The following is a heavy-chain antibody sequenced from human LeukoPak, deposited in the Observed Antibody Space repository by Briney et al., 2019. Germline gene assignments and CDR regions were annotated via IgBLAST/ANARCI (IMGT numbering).Heavy chain of an antibody. CDR1: GGSISSSSYY. CDR2: IYYSGST. CDR3: ARRRYCSGGSCHAIDY. J-gene: IGHJ4*02. D-gene: IGHD2-15*01. V-gene: IGHV4-39*01. Sequence: SETLSLTCTASGGSISSSSYYWGWIRQPPGKGLEWIGSIYYSGSTYYNPSLKSRVTIDTSKNQFSLKLSSVTAADTAVYYCARRRYCSGGSCHAIDYWGQGTRVTVSS.